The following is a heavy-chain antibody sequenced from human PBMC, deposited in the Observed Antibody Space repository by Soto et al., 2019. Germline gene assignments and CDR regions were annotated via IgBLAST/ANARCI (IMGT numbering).Heavy chain of an antibody. D-gene: IGHD6-13*01. J-gene: IGHJ6*02. CDR3: ARNGYSSSWYNDAYGMDV. CDR2: ISPYNSNT. V-gene: IGHV1-18*01. CDR1: AYTFTTYG. Sequence: GASVKVSCKASAYTFTTYGISWVRQAPGQGLEWMGWISPYNSNTNYAQNLQGRVTMTTDTSTSTAYMELRSLRSDDTAVYYCARNGYSSSWYNDAYGMDVWGQGTTVTVS.